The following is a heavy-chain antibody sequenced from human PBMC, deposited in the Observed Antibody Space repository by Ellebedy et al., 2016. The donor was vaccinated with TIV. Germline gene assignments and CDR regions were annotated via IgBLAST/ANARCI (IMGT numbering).Heavy chain of an antibody. CDR2: ISGSGGST. J-gene: IGHJ4*02. CDR1: GFPFSSYA. V-gene: IGHV3-23*01. Sequence: GESLKIPCAASGFPFSSYAMSWVRQAPGKGLDWVSAISGSGGSTYYADSVKGRFTISRDSSKYTLYLQMNSLRAEDTAVYYCAKVRSNWNYFDYWGQGTLVTVSS. CDR3: AKVRSNWNYFDY. D-gene: IGHD1-20*01.